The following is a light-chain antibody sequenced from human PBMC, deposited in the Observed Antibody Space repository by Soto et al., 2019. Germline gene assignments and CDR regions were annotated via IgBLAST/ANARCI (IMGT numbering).Light chain of an antibody. J-gene: IGKJ5*01. CDR1: EDISTW. CDR3: QHADSFPPIT. CDR2: XAS. Sequence: DIQMTQSPSSGSASVGDRVTITCRSSEDISTWLAXXRQKPGKAPKLLIYXASSLQSGVPSRFSGSGSGTDFALTISSLQPEDFATYYCQHADSFPPITFGQRTRLEIK. V-gene: IGKV1-12*01.